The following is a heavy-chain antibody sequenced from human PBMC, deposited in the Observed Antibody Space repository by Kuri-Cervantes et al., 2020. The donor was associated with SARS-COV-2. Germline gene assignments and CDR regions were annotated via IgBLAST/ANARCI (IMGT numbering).Heavy chain of an antibody. Sequence: GESLKISWAASGFTFSSYSMNWVRQAPGEGLEWVSSISSSSSYIYYADSVKGRFTISRDNAKNSLYLQMSSLRAEDTAVYYCARDLRLGKSLDYWGQGTLVTVSS. CDR1: GFTFSSYS. J-gene: IGHJ4*02. CDR3: ARDLRLGKSLDY. D-gene: IGHD7-27*01. V-gene: IGHV3-21*01. CDR2: ISSSSSYI.